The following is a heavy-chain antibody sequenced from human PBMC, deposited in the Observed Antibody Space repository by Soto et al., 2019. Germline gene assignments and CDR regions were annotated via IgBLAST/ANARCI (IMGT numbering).Heavy chain of an antibody. J-gene: IGHJ4*02. CDR2: ISGSGGST. CDR3: AKLSAREYCSSTSCRGTSFDY. D-gene: IGHD2-2*01. CDR1: GFTFSSYA. Sequence: EVQLLESGGGLVQPGGSLRLSCAASGFTFSSYAMSWVRQAPGKGLEWVSAISGSGGSTYYADSVKGRFTISRDNSKNTLYLQMNSLRAEDTAVYYCAKLSAREYCSSTSCRGTSFDYWGQGTLVTVSS. V-gene: IGHV3-23*01.